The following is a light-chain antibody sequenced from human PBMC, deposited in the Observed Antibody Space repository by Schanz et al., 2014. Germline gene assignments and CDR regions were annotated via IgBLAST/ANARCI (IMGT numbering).Light chain of an antibody. V-gene: IGKV3D-20*02. CDR1: QSFSSSY. Sequence: EIVLTQSPGTLSLSPGERATLSCRASQSFSSSYLAWYQQKPGQAPRLLIYGASSRATGIPDRFSGSGSGTDFTLTINSLEPEDFAVYYCQQRSNWPLTFGGGTKVEIK. CDR3: QQRSNWPLT. J-gene: IGKJ4*01. CDR2: GAS.